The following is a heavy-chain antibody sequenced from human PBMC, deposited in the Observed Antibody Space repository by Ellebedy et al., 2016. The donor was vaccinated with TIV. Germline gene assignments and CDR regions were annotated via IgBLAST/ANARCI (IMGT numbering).Heavy chain of an antibody. D-gene: IGHD3-10*01. CDR3: GRARYSGSGSDCHY. J-gene: IGHJ4*02. CDR2: ISDSGTTK. V-gene: IGHV3-11*01. CDR1: GFTFSDHY. Sequence: GESLKISXAASGFTFSDHYMSWIRQAPGKGLEWVSYISDSGTTKYYADSVKGRFTISRDNAKNSIYLQMNSLRAEDTAMYYCGRARYSGSGSDCHYWGQGTLVTVSS.